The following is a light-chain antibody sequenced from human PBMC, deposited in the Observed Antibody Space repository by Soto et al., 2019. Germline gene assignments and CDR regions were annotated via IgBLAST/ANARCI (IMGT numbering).Light chain of an antibody. CDR3: GAWDESLNGYV. CDR2: TDN. CDR1: NYNIGINT. J-gene: IGLJ1*01. Sequence: QPLPTLPRSASGTPVQSLTISCSGGNYNIGINTVKWYQQLPGTAPKVLIYTDNERPSGVPDRFSGSKSGTSASLAINGLQSGDEADYYCGAWDESLNGYVFGTGTKVTV. V-gene: IGLV1-44*01.